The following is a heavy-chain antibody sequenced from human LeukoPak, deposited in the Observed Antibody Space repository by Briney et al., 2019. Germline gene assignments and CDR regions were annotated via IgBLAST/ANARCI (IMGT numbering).Heavy chain of an antibody. CDR1: GYTFTGYY. J-gene: IGHJ4*02. V-gene: IGHV1-2*02. CDR3: ARGSLIAATGTGLSS. Sequence: GASVKVSCKASGYTFTGYYIHWVRQAPGQELEWMGWINPNSGDTRYAQNFQGRVTMTRDTSSSSAYMELNRLTSDDTAVYYCARGSLIAATGTGLSSWGQGTLVTVSS. D-gene: IGHD6-13*01. CDR2: INPNSGDT.